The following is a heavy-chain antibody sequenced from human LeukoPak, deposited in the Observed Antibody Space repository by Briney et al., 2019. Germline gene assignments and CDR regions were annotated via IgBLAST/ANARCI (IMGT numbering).Heavy chain of an antibody. CDR3: ARDLGYASGHPFDY. Sequence: PGGSLRLSCAASGFTFSSYWMNWVRQAPGKGLEWVANIKHDGSEKYYVDSVRGRFTISRDNAKNSLYLQMNSLRAEDTAVYYCARDLGYASGHPFDYWGQGTLVTVSS. J-gene: IGHJ4*02. V-gene: IGHV3-7*01. CDR2: IKHDGSEK. D-gene: IGHD6-19*01. CDR1: GFTFSSYW.